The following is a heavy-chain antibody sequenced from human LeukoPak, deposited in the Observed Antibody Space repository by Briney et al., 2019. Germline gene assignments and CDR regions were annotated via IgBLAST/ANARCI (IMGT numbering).Heavy chain of an antibody. CDR3: ARQGGYDFWSQDWFDP. V-gene: IGHV4-59*08. J-gene: IGHJ5*02. CDR1: GGSISSYY. CDR2: IYYSGST. Sequence: PSETLSLTCTVSGGSISSYYWSWIRQPPGKGLEWIGYIYYSGSTNYNPSLKSRVTISVDTSKNQFSLKLSSVTAADTAVYYCARQGGYDFWSQDWFDPWGQGTLVTVSS. D-gene: IGHD3-3*01.